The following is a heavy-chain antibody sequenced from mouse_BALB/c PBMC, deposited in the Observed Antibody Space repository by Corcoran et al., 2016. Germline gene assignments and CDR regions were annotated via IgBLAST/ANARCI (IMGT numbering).Heavy chain of an antibody. CDR2: INPYNGGT. Sequence: EGPLQQFGPGLVKPVASLKIACTASGYSFYGYTMKWVKQSHEKNLEWIGLINPYNGGTSYNQKFKGKATLTVEKSSSTAYMELLSLTSEDSAVYYCAREGNYAWFAYWGQGTLVTVSA. CDR3: AREGNYAWFAY. J-gene: IGHJ3*01. D-gene: IGHD2-1*01. V-gene: IGHV1-18*01. CDR1: GYSFYGYT.